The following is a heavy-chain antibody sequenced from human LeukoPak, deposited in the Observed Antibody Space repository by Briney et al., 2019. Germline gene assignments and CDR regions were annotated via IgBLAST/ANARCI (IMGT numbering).Heavy chain of an antibody. V-gene: IGHV3-23*01. D-gene: IGHD3-22*01. CDR2: ITNSGDST. CDR1: GFTFSSYS. J-gene: IGHJ4*02. CDR3: AKDRGYYDDSGYLI. Sequence: GGSLRLSCAASGFTFSSYSMNWVRQAPGKGLEWVSTITNSGDSTYYADSVKGRFTISRDDSRNTLYLQMNSLRVDDTAVYYCAKDRGYYDDSGYLIWGQGTLVTVSS.